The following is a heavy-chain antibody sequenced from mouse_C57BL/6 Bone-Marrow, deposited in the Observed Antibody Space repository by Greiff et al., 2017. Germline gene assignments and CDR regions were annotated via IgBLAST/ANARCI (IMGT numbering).Heavy chain of an antibody. J-gene: IGHJ2*01. CDR3: ARSGYYGSPSFDY. D-gene: IGHD1-1*01. CDR2: IYPRSGNT. V-gene: IGHV1-81*01. Sequence: QVQLKESGAELARPGASVKLSCKASGYTFTSYGISWVKQRTGQGLEWIGEIYPRSGNTYYNEKFKGKATLTADKSSSTAYMELRSLTSEDSAVYFCARSGYYGSPSFDYWGQGTTLTVSS. CDR1: GYTFTSYG.